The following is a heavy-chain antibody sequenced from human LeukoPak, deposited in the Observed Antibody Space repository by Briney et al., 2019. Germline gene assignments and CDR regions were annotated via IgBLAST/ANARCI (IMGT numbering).Heavy chain of an antibody. V-gene: IGHV4-61*02. CDR1: GGSISSGSYY. D-gene: IGHD3-3*01. CDR2: IYTSGST. J-gene: IGHJ4*02. CDR3: ARDRSYDFWSGYYI. Sequence: SETLSLTCTVSGGSISSGSYYWSWTRQPAGKGLEWIGRIYTSGSTNYNPSLKTRVTISVDTSKNQFSLKLSSVTAADTAVYYCARDRSYDFWSGYYIWGQGTLVTVSS.